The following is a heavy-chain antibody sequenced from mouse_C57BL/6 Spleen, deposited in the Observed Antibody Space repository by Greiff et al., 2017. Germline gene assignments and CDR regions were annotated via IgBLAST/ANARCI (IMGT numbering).Heavy chain of an antibody. Sequence: QVQLQQSGAELMKPGASVKLSCKATGYTFTGYWIEWVKQRPGHGLEWIGEILPGSGSTNYNEKFKGKATFTAYTSSNTAYMQLRSLTTEDSAIYCCARDYGSRYYYAMDYWGQGTSVTVSS. CDR2: ILPGSGST. J-gene: IGHJ4*01. CDR3: ARDYGSRYYYAMDY. CDR1: GYTFTGYW. D-gene: IGHD1-1*01. V-gene: IGHV1-9*01.